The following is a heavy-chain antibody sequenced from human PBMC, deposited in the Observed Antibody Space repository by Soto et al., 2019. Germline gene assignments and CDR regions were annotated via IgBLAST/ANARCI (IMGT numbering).Heavy chain of an antibody. D-gene: IGHD4-17*01. J-gene: IGHJ4*02. CDR1: GGSISSYY. CDR2: IYYSGST. Sequence: SETLSLTCTVSGGSISSYYWSWIRQPPGKGLEWIGYIYYSGSTNYNPSLKSRVTISVDTSKNQFSLKLSSVTAADTAVYYCARHGTYGDYVDYWGQGTLVTV. CDR3: ARHGTYGDYVDY. V-gene: IGHV4-59*08.